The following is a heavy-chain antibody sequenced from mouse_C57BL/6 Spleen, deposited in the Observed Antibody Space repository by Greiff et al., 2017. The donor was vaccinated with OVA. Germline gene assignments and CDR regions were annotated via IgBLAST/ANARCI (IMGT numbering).Heavy chain of an antibody. CDR2: IYPRSGNT. J-gene: IGHJ1*03. CDR3: ARGADYDYDVYFDV. D-gene: IGHD2-4*01. CDR1: GYTFTSYG. Sequence: QVQLQQSGAELARPGASVKLSCKASGYTFTSYGISWVKQRTGQGLEWIGEIYPRSGNTYYNEKFKGKATLTADKSSSTAYMELRSLTSEDSAVYFCARGADYDYDVYFDVWGTGTTVTVSS. V-gene: IGHV1-81*01.